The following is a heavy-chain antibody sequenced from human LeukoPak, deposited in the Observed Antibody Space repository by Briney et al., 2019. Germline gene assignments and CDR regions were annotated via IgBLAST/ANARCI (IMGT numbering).Heavy chain of an antibody. CDR3: ATTIAAAGTVGWFDP. CDR1: GGSISSYY. Sequence: SETLSLTCTVSGGSISSYYWSWIRQPPGKGLEWIGYIYYSGSTNYNPSLKSRVTISVDTSKNQFSLKLSSVTAADTAVYCCATTIAAAGTVGWFDPWGQGTLVTVSS. CDR2: IYYSGST. V-gene: IGHV4-59*01. J-gene: IGHJ5*02. D-gene: IGHD6-13*01.